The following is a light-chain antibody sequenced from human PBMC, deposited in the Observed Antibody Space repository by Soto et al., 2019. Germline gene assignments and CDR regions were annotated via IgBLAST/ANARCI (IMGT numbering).Light chain of an antibody. CDR1: SSDVGGYNY. Sequence: QSALTQPASVSGSPGQSITIPYTGTSSDVGGYNYVSWYQQHPVKAPKLMIYDVTNRPSGVSDRFSGSKSGNTASLTISGLQAVDEADYYCSSYTSSSTPYVFGTGTKVTVL. CDR3: SSYTSSSTPYV. V-gene: IGLV2-14*01. CDR2: DVT. J-gene: IGLJ1*01.